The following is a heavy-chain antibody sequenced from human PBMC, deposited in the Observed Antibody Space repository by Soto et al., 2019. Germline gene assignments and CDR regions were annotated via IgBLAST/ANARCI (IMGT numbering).Heavy chain of an antibody. CDR1: GSSISTYH. CDR3: AKDQEFGSRSYETVMDV. V-gene: IGHV3-23*01. CDR2: VSGSGRST. J-gene: IGHJ6*02. D-gene: IGHD3-10*01. Sequence: EVQLLQSGGGSVRPGGSLTLSCEASGSSISTYHMNWIRQAPGKGLEWVSTVSGSGRSTYYADSVKDRFTVSRDNSQNTVLLHMSGLRADYTATYFCAKDQEFGSRSYETVMDVWGQGTTVVGSS.